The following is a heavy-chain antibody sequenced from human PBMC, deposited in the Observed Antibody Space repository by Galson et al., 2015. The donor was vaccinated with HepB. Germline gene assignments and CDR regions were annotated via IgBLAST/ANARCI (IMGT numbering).Heavy chain of an antibody. CDR3: ARGSLTGAAAGTALDP. CDR2: INTGNGNT. Sequence: SVKVSCKASGYTFTTYAMHWVRQAPGQRLEWMGWINTGNGNTKYSQKFQGRVTITRDTSASTAYMELSSLRSEDTAVYYCARGSLTGAAAGTALDPWGQGTLVTVSS. D-gene: IGHD6-13*01. J-gene: IGHJ5*02. V-gene: IGHV1-3*04. CDR1: GYTFTTYA.